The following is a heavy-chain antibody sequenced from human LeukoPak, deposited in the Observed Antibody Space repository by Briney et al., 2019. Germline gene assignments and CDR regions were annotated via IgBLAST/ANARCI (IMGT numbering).Heavy chain of an antibody. D-gene: IGHD6-13*01. CDR3: ARDQLIAAAGIAYYYYGMDV. J-gene: IGHJ6*02. V-gene: IGHV4-59*01. CDR1: GGSISSYY. Sequence: SETLSLTCTVSGGSISSYYWSWIRQPPGKGLEWIEYIYYSGSTNYNPSLKSRVTISVDTSKNQFSLKLSSVTAADTAVYYCARDQLIAAAGIAYYYYGMDVWGQGTTVTVSS. CDR2: IYYSGST.